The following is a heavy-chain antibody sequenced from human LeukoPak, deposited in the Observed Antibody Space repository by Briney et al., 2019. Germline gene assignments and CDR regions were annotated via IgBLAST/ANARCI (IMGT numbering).Heavy chain of an antibody. V-gene: IGHV3-48*02. D-gene: IGHD1-26*01. CDR3: ARDMWAPKWYFDL. CDR1: GFTFSSYS. CDR2: ISCDDTTI. Sequence: PGGSLRLSCVASGFTFSSYSMNWVRQPPGKGPEWVSYISCDDTTIYYADSVKGRFTISRDNAKNSLYLQMNSLRDEDTAVYYCARDMWAPKWYFDLWGRGTLVTVSS. J-gene: IGHJ2*01.